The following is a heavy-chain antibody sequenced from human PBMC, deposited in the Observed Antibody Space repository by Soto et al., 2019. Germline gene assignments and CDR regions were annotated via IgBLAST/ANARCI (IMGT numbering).Heavy chain of an antibody. CDR1: GGTFNNYP. J-gene: IGHJ6*02. D-gene: IGHD5-12*01. V-gene: IGHV1-69*13. Sequence: SVKVSCKASGGTFNNYPITWVRQAPGEGLEWMGGSIPIFGTANYAQKFQGRVTISVDESTSTAYMELSSLRSEDTAVYYCARGRGYSGDDHYYYFDMDVWGQGTTVTSP. CDR3: ARGRGYSGDDHYYYFDMDV. CDR2: SIPIFGTA.